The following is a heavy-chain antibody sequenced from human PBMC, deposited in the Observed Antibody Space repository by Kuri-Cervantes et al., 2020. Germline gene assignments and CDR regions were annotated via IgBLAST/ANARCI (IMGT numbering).Heavy chain of an antibody. CDR1: GFPFSSYW. Sequence: GGSLRLSCAASGFPFSSYWMSWVRQAPGKGLEWVANIKQDGSEKYYVDSVKGRFTISRDNSKNTLYLQMNSLRAEDTAVYYCAKTDDYDFWSGHYSYYYYGMDVWGQGTTVTVSS. CDR2: IKQDGSEK. CDR3: AKTDDYDFWSGHYSYYYYGMDV. D-gene: IGHD3-3*01. V-gene: IGHV3-7*01. J-gene: IGHJ6*02.